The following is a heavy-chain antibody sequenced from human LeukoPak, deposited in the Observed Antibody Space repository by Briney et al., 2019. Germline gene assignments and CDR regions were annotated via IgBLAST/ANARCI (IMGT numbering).Heavy chain of an antibody. CDR3: ARSPFAASNAFDI. D-gene: IGHD3-16*01. Sequence: AGTLRLSCAASGFTFSSYAMHWVRQAPGKGLEYVSAISSNGGSTYYANSVKGRFTISRDNSKNTLYLQMGSLRAEDMAVYYCARSPFAASNAFDIWGQGTMVTVSS. J-gene: IGHJ3*02. CDR1: GFTFSSYA. V-gene: IGHV3-64*01. CDR2: ISSNGGST.